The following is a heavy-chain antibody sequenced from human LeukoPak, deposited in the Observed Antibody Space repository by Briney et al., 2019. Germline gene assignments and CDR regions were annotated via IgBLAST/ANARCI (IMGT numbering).Heavy chain of an antibody. CDR3: ARSDYVWGSYRDAFDI. CDR2: ISSSGSTI. Sequence: GGSLRLSCAASGFTFSDYYMSWIRQAPGKGLEWVSYISSSGSTIYYADSVKGRFTISRDNAKNSLYLQMNSLRAEDTAVYYCARSDYVWGSYRDAFDIWGQGTMATVSS. CDR1: GFTFSDYY. D-gene: IGHD3-16*02. V-gene: IGHV3-11*04. J-gene: IGHJ3*02.